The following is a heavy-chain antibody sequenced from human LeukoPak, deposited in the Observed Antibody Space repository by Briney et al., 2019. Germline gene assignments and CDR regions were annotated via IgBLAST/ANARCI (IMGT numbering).Heavy chain of an antibody. J-gene: IGHJ4*02. CDR3: AKGSLRTYSSQGY. CDR1: GFTFSSYG. D-gene: IGHD6-19*01. Sequence: PGGSLRLSCAASGFTFSSYGMHWVRQAPGKGLEWVAVISYDGSNKYYADSVKGRFTISRDNSKNTLYLQMNSLRAEDTAVYYCAKGSLRTYSSQGYWGQGTLVTVSS. V-gene: IGHV3-30*18. CDR2: ISYDGSNK.